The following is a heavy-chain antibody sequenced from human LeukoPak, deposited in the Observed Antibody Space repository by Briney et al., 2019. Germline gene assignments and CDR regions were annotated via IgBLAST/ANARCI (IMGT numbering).Heavy chain of an antibody. D-gene: IGHD3-22*01. J-gene: IGHJ4*02. Sequence: GGSLRLSCVVSGFNLGSSWMSWVRQAPGKGLEWVGRIKSKTNGGTTEYAAPVKGRFTILRDDSKNTLYLQMNSLKTEDTAVYYCMLGSGSYDSSDFDYWGQGTLVTVSS. CDR1: GFNLGSSW. CDR2: IKSKTNGGTT. CDR3: MLGSGSYDSSDFDY. V-gene: IGHV3-15*01.